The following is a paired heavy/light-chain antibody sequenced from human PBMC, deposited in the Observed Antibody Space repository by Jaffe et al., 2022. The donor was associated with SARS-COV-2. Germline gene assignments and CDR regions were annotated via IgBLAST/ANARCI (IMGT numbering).Light chain of an antibody. CDR2: AAS. J-gene: IGKJ2*01. CDR1: QSISNH. Sequence: DIQMTQSPSSLSASVGDRVTITCRASQSISNHLNWYQQKPGKAPQLLISAASTLQSGVPSRFSASGSGTDFTLTISRLQHEDSATYYCQQSYSSSYTFGQGTNLEI. CDR3: QQSYSSSYT. V-gene: IGKV1-39*01.
Heavy chain of an antibody. D-gene: IGHD6-19*01. J-gene: IGHJ4*02. CDR2: IHHTGST. CDR3: ATLGRTFEYGSSWYYFDF. V-gene: IGHV4-38-2*01. Sequence: QVQLQESGPGLVKPSETLSLTCAVSGHSIRSDYYWAWIRQPPGKGLEWIGHIHHTGSTYYNPSLTSRVTMSVDTSKSQFSLKLSSVTASDTAVYYCATLGRTFEYGSSWYYFDFWGQGTLVTVSA. CDR1: GHSIRSDYY.